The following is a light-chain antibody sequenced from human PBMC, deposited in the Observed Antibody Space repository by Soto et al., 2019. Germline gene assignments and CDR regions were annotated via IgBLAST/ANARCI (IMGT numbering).Light chain of an antibody. CDR1: NSNIGAGYD. Sequence: QSVLTQPPSVSGAPGQRVTISCTGRNSNIGAGYDVHWYQLLPGTAPNLLIYGNSNRPSGVPDRFSGSKSGTSASLAITGLQAEDEADYYCQSYDTSLSALYVFATGTKVTVL. V-gene: IGLV1-40*01. CDR2: GNS. J-gene: IGLJ1*01. CDR3: QSYDTSLSALYV.